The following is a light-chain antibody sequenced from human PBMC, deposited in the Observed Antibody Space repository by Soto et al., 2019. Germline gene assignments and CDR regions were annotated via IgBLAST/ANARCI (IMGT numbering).Light chain of an antibody. CDR3: SSYTSSSTLV. CDR2: EVS. J-gene: IGLJ3*02. CDR1: SSDVGGYTY. Sequence: QSVLTQPASVSGSPGQSITISCTGTSSDVGGYTYVSWYQQHPGKAPKLIISEVSNRPSGVSHRFSGSKSGNTASLTISGLQAADEADYYCSSYTSSSTLVFGGGTKLTVL. V-gene: IGLV2-14*01.